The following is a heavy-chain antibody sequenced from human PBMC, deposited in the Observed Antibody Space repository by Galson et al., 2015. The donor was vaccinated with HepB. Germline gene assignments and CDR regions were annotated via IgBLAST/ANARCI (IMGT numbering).Heavy chain of an antibody. J-gene: IGHJ6*02. D-gene: IGHD3-3*01. CDR1: GFTFSTYA. CDR2: ISYDGSNK. V-gene: IGHV3-30-3*01. CDR3: ARDAADFWSGADYYYGMDV. Sequence: SLRLSCAASGFTFSTYAMHWVRQAPGKGLEWVAVISYDGSNKYFADSVKGRFTMSRDNAKNTLYLQMNSLRAEDTAVYYCARDAADFWSGADYYYGMDVWGQGTTVTVSS.